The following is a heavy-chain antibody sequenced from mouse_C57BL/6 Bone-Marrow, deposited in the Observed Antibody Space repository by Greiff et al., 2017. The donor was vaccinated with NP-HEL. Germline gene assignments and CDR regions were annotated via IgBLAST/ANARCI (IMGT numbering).Heavy chain of an antibody. D-gene: IGHD2-10*02. V-gene: IGHV1-85*01. CDR1: GYTFTSYD. J-gene: IGHJ4*01. Sequence: VQLQQPGAELVKPGASVKLSCKASGYTFTSYDINWVKQRPGQGLEWIGWIYPRDGSTKYNEKFKGKATLTVDTSSSTAYMELHSLTSEDSAVYFCARGWSIDAMDYWGQGTSVTVSS. CDR3: ARGWSIDAMDY. CDR2: IYPRDGST.